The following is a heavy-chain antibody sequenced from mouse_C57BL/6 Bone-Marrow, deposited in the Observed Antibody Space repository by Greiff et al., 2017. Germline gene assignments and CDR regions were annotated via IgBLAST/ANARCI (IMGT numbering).Heavy chain of an antibody. CDR1: GFNIKDDY. Sequence: VQLKESGAELVRPGASVKLSCTASGFNIKDDYMHWVKQRPEQGLEWIGWIDPENGDTEYASKFQGKATITADTSSNTAYLQLSSLTSEDTAVYYCTTRETGSFADWGQGTLVTVSA. V-gene: IGHV14-4*01. CDR2: IDPENGDT. J-gene: IGHJ3*01. CDR3: TTRETGSFAD. D-gene: IGHD4-1*01.